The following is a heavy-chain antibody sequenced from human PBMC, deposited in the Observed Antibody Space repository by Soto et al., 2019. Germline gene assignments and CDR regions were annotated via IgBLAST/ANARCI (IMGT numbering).Heavy chain of an antibody. CDR2: IYYSGST. CDR1: GGSISSYY. Sequence: SETLSLTCTVSGGSISSYYWSWIRQPPGKGLEWIGYIYYSGSTNYNPSLKSRVTISVDTSKNQFSLKLSYVTAADTAVYYCARVWGGACDFWGQGTMVTVSS. J-gene: IGHJ3*01. D-gene: IGHD3-10*01. V-gene: IGHV4-59*01. CDR3: ARVWGGACDF.